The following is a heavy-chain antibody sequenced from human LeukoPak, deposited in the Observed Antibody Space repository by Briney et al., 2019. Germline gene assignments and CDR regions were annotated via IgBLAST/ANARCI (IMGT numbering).Heavy chain of an antibody. V-gene: IGHV3-11*01. CDR3: ARELSGWYVGSSVSLPVVGYYFDY. CDR2: ISGSTSTT. Sequence: GGSLRLSCAASGFTFGDFYMSWIRQAPGKGLEWISYISGSTSTTYYADSVKGRFTISRDNAKNSLYLQMNSLRAEDTAVYYCARELSGWYVGSSVSLPVVGYYFDYWGQGTLVTVSS. J-gene: IGHJ4*02. CDR1: GFTFGDFY. D-gene: IGHD6-19*01.